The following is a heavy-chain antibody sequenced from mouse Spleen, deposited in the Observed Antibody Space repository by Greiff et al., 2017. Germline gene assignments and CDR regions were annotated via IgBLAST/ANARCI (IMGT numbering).Heavy chain of an antibody. V-gene: IGHV1-18*01. CDR3: ARSYDYEGGGSYYFDY. CDR1: GYSFTGYT. CDR2: INPYNGGT. Sequence: VQLQQSGPELVKPGASMKISCKASGYSFTGYTMNWVKQSHGKNLEWIGLINPYNGGTSYNQKFKGKATLTVDKSSSTAYMELLSLTSEDSAVYYCARSYDYEGGGSYYFDYWGQGTTLTVSS. D-gene: IGHD2-4*01. J-gene: IGHJ2*01.